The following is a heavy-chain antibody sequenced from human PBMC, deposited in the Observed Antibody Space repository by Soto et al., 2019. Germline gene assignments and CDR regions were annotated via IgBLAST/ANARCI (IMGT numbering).Heavy chain of an antibody. Sequence: PSETLSLTCTVSGGSISSYYWSWIRQPPGKGLEWIGYIYYSGNTNYNPSLRSRVTISVDTSKNQFSLKLSSVTAADTAVYYCAGGEVQDVRDYSYSGMDVWGRGTTVTVSS. CDR1: GGSISSYY. J-gene: IGHJ6*02. D-gene: IGHD1-1*01. V-gene: IGHV4-59*01. CDR2: IYYSGNT. CDR3: AGGEVQDVRDYSYSGMDV.